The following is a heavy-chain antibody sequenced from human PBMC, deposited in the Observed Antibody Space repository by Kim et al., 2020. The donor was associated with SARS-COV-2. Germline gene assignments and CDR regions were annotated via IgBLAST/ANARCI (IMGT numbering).Heavy chain of an antibody. CDR1: VGSSSGYF. D-gene: IGHD3-10*01. J-gene: IGHJ3*02. CDR3: ARQGSGSGTHGALHI. CDR2: TDPSGDT. Sequence: SETLSLTCAVYVGSSSGYFWTWVRQVPGKGLEWIGETDPSGDTRYNPSLQSRVTILVDKSKNQFSLRLISVISADTAVYYCARQGSGSGTHGALHIWG. V-gene: IGHV4-34*01.